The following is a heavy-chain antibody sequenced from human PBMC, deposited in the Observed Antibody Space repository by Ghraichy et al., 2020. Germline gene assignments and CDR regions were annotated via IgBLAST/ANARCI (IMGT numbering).Heavy chain of an antibody. CDR3: ARSIEGATKSPVDY. J-gene: IGHJ4*02. V-gene: IGHV3-33*01. Sequence: GGSLRLSCAASGFTFSSHGMHWVRQAPGKGLEWVAVIWYSGSNKYYADSVKGRFTISRDNSKSTLYLQLNSLRAEDTAVYYCARSIEGATKSPVDYWGQGPLVPVSS. CDR1: GFTFSSHG. CDR2: IWYSGSNK. D-gene: IGHD1-26*01.